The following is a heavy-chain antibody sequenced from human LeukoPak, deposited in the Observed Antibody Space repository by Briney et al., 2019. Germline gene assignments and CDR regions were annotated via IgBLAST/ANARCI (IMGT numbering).Heavy chain of an antibody. J-gene: IGHJ4*02. CDR3: AKAGGDYVTSNSDY. V-gene: IGHV3-23*01. Sequence: GGSLRLSCAASGFTFSSYVMSWVRQAPGKGLEWVSAISGSGGSTYYPDSVKGRFTISRDNSKNTLYLQMNSLRAEDTAVYYCAKAGGDYVTSNSDYWGQGTLVTVSS. CDR1: GFTFSSYV. CDR2: ISGSGGST. D-gene: IGHD4-17*01.